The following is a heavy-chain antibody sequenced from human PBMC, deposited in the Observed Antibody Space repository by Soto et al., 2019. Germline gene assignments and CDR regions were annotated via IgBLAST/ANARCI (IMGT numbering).Heavy chain of an antibody. D-gene: IGHD6-13*01. CDR2: ISGSGGST. Sequence: EVQLFESGGGLVQPGGSLRLSCAASGFTVSSYAMSWVRQAPGKRLEWVSAISGSGGSTYYDDSVKGRFTISRDNSKNTLYLQMNSLRAEDTAVYYCANPLLGAAGTFVSFQHWGQGTLVTFSS. J-gene: IGHJ1*01. V-gene: IGHV3-23*01. CDR3: ANPLLGAAGTFVSFQH. CDR1: GFTVSSYA.